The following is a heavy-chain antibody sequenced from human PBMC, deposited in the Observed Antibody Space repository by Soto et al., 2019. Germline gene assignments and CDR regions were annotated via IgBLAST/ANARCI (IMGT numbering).Heavy chain of an antibody. CDR3: AKKVNSGPGSQYFDY. V-gene: IGHV3-23*01. J-gene: IGHJ4*02. Sequence: LRLSCAASGFNFSSYSMSWVRQAPGKGLEWVSGFRTGGDDGTTYYADSVKGRFTISRDNSKNTLFLQMNSLRAEDTAIYYCAKKVNSGPGSQYFDYWGQGTLVTVSS. CDR1: GFNFSSYS. D-gene: IGHD3-10*01. CDR2: FRTGGDDGTT.